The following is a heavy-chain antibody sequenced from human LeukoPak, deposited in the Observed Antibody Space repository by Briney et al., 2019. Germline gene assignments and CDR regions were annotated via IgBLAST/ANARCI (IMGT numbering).Heavy chain of an antibody. CDR3: ARVLEYSSSSYPGMDV. V-gene: IGHV3-7*02. D-gene: IGHD6-6*01. Sequence: GGSLRLSCAASGFTFSSYWMSWVRQAPGKGLEWVANIKQDGSEKYYVDSVKGRFTISRDNAKNSLYLQMNSLRAEDTAVYYCARVLEYSSSSYPGMDVWGQGTPVTVSS. CDR1: GFTFSSYW. J-gene: IGHJ6*02. CDR2: IKQDGSEK.